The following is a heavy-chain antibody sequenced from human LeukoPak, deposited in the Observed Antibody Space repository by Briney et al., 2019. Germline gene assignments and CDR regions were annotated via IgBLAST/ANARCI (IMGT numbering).Heavy chain of an antibody. J-gene: IGHJ5*02. D-gene: IGHD2-21*02. V-gene: IGHV3-21*01. Sequence: GESLRLSCVASGFTFSSYRMIWVRQAPGKGLEWVSSITASSSYIFYADSVKGRFTISRDNSKNSVYLQMNSLRAEDTAVYYCAREEAYCTGDCSPAWGQGTLVTVSS. CDR3: AREEAYCTGDCSPA. CDR1: GFTFSSYR. CDR2: ITASSSYI.